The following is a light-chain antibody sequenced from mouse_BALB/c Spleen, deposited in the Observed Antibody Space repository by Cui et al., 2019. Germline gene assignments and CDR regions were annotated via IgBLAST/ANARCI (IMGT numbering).Light chain of an antibody. CDR3: QQGKSYPRT. Sequence: IQRNQSLTSSSASLGDTTTITCNVSQNINARLSWYQQKPGNIPKLWIYKTSNLHTGVPSRFSGSGSGTAFTLTISSLQPEDTATYYCQQGKSYPRTFGGGTKLEIK. CDR2: KTS. CDR1: QNINAR. V-gene: IGKV10-94*01. J-gene: IGKJ1*01.